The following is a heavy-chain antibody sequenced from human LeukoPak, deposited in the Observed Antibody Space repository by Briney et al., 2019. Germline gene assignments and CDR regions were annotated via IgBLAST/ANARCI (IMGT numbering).Heavy chain of an antibody. J-gene: IGHJ4*02. D-gene: IGHD2-21*02. CDR3: ARTYCGGDCTGFDY. CDR1: GFTFSNYA. Sequence: GGSLRLSCAASGFTFSNYAMHWVRQAPGKGLEWVAVISYDASNKYYADSVKGRFTISRDNSKNTLYLQINSLRAEDTAVYYCARTYCGGDCTGFDYWGQGTLVTVSS. V-gene: IGHV3-30-3*01. CDR2: ISYDASNK.